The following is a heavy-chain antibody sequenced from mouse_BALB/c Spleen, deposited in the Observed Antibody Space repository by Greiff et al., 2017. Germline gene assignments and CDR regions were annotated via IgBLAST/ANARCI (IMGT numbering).Heavy chain of an antibody. V-gene: IGHV5-17*02. CDR1: GFTFSSFG. CDR2: ISSGSSTI. D-gene: IGHD2-14*01. J-gene: IGHJ2*01. CDR3: ARGYDGIDD. Sequence: EVKLVESGGGLVQPGGSRKLSCAASGFTFSSFGMHWVRQAPEKGLEWVAYISSGSSTIYYADTVKGRFTISRDNPKNTLFLQMTSLRSEDTAMYYCARGYDGIDDWGQGTTLTVSS.